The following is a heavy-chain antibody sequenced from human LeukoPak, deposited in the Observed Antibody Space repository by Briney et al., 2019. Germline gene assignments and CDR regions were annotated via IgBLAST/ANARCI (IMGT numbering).Heavy chain of an antibody. CDR2: ISAYNGNT. D-gene: IGHD2-2*02. CDR1: GYTFTSYG. V-gene: IGHV1-18*01. J-gene: IGHJ4*02. CDR3: ARDSIYCSSTSCYTVDY. Sequence: ASVTVSCKASGYTFTSYGISWVRQAPGQGLEWMGWISAYNGNTNYAQKLQGRVTMTTDTSTSTAYMELRSLRSDDTAVYYCARDSIYCSSTSCYTVDYWGQGTLVTVSS.